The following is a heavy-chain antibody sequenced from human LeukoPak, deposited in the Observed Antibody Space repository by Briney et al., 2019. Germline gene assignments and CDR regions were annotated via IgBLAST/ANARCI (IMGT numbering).Heavy chain of an antibody. J-gene: IGHJ3*02. CDR2: ISYDGSNK. Sequence: GGSLRLSCAASGFTFSSYAMHWVRQAPGKGLEWVAVISYDGSNKYYADSVKGRFTISRDNSKNTLYLQMNSLRAEDTAVYYCARESYYDSNGYYEFHDAFDIWGQGTMVTVSS. D-gene: IGHD3-22*01. CDR1: GFTFSSYA. V-gene: IGHV3-30-3*01. CDR3: ARESYYDSNGYYEFHDAFDI.